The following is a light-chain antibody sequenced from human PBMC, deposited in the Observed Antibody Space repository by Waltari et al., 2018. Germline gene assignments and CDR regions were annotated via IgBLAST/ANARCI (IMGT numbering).Light chain of an antibody. CDR1: SRDVGGYND. CDR3: RSSTSSSTYV. J-gene: IGLJ1*01. V-gene: IGLV2-14*01. Sequence: QSALTQPASVSGSPGQSITIACTGTSRDVGGYNDVSWYQQHPGKAPKRMIYDVSKRPSGVSNRFSGSTSGNTASLTLSGLQAEDEADYYCRSSTSSSTYVFGTGTKVTVL. CDR2: DVS.